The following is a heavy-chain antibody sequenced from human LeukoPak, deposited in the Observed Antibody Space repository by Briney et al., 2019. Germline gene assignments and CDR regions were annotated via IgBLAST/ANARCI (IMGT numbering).Heavy chain of an antibody. J-gene: IGHJ4*02. CDR1: GGSISSFD. CDR2: INYSGTS. Sequence: SETLSLTCTVSGGSISSFDWSWIRQPPGKGLEWIGNINYSGTSDYNPSLKSRVTISVDTSKNQFSLKLSSVTAADTAVYYCARHGGYEPFDYWGQGTLVTVSS. CDR3: ARHGGYEPFDY. D-gene: IGHD5-12*01. V-gene: IGHV4-59*08.